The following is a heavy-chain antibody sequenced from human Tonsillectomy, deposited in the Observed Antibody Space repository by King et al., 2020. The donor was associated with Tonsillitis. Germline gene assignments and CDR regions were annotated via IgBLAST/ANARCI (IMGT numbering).Heavy chain of an antibody. Sequence: VQLVESGGGLVQPGGSLRLSCAASGFTFSSYAMTWVRQAPGKGLEWVSAISGSAGSTYYADSVKGRFTISRDNSKNTLYLQMNSLRAEGTAVYYWAKLGFSSGWYGYFDYWGQGTLVTVSS. CDR3: AKLGFSSGWYGYFDY. V-gene: IGHV3-23*04. CDR1: GFTFSSYA. J-gene: IGHJ4*02. CDR2: ISGSAGST. D-gene: IGHD6-19*01.